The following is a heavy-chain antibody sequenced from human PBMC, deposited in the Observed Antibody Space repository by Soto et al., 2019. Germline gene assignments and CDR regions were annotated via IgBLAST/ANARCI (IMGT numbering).Heavy chain of an antibody. CDR3: ARPAVTGFLNALDV. Sequence: PSETLSLTCTVSGGTISSYYWSWIRQPPGKGLEWIGYIYNSGSANYNPSLTSRITLSVDTSKNQLSLKLSSVTAADTAVYYCARPAVTGFLNALDVWGQGTMVTVSS. D-gene: IGHD6-19*01. CDR2: IYNSGSA. V-gene: IGHV4-59*08. J-gene: IGHJ3*01. CDR1: GGTISSYY.